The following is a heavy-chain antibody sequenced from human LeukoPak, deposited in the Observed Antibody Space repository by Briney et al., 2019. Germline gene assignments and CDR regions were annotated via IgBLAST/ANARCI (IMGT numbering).Heavy chain of an antibody. J-gene: IGHJ4*02. Sequence: PGGSLRLFCAASGFTFRSYTMHWVRQAPGKGLECVAVISYDGTNKYYADSVKGRFTISRDNSKNTLYLQMNSLRAEDTAVYYCARDNPTYGGADYWGQGTLVTVSS. CDR2: ISYDGTNK. CDR1: GFTFRSYT. D-gene: IGHD4/OR15-4a*01. CDR3: ARDNPTYGGADY. V-gene: IGHV3-30-3*01.